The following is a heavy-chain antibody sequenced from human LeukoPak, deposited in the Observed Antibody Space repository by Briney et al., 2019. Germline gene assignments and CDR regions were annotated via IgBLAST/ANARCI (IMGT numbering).Heavy chain of an antibody. CDR2: ISGSGGST. CDR1: GLTFSSHW. V-gene: IGHV3-23*01. CDR3: AKGASGFDY. J-gene: IGHJ4*02. Sequence: PGGSLRLSCAASGLTFSSHWMHWVRQAPGKGLEWVSAISGSGGSTYYADSVKGRFTISRDNSKNTLYLQMNSLRAEDTAVYYCAKGASGFDYWGQGTLVTVSS.